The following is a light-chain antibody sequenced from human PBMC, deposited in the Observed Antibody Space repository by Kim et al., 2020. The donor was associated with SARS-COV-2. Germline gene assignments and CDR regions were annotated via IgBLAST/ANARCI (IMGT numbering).Light chain of an antibody. CDR1: SSSY. Sequence: SSSYLAWYQQKPGQAPRLLIYGVSSRATGIPHRFSGSGSGTDFTLTISRLEPEDFAVYYCQQYVSSPLTFGGGTKVDIK. J-gene: IGKJ4*01. CDR3: QQYVSSPLT. CDR2: GVS. V-gene: IGKV3-20*01.